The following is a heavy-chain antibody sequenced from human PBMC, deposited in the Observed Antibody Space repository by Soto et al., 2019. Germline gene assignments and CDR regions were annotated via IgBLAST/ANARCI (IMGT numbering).Heavy chain of an antibody. V-gene: IGHV3-66*01. CDR3: ARSSSPENWFDP. CDR1: GFTVSSNY. D-gene: IGHD6-13*01. Sequence: EVQLVESGGGLVQPGGSLRLSCAASGFTVSSNYMSWVRQAPGKGLEWVSVIYSGGSTYYADSVKGRFTISRDNSKNTLYLQMNSLRAEDTAVYYCARSSSPENWFDPRGQGTLVTVSS. CDR2: IYSGGST. J-gene: IGHJ5*02.